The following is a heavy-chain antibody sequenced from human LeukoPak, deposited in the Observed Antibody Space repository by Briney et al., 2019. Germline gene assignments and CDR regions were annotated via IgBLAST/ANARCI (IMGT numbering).Heavy chain of an antibody. V-gene: IGHV3-53*01. CDR2: IYSGGST. D-gene: IGHD5-24*01. CDR3: ARVRDGYPGWFDY. J-gene: IGHJ4*02. CDR1: GITVSSNY. Sequence: GGSLRLSCAASGITVSSNYMSWVRQAPGKGLECVSVIYSGGSTYYADSVKGRFTISRDNSKNTLYLQMNSLRAEDTAVYYCARVRDGYPGWFDYWGQGTLVTVSS.